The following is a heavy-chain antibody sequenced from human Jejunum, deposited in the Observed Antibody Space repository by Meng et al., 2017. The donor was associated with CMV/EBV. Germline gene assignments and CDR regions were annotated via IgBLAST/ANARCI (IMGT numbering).Heavy chain of an antibody. CDR3: ARGIVVVVAATSNWFDP. Sequence: QVQLVESGGGVVQPGRSLRVSCAGSGFTFSSYAMHWVRQAPGQGLEWVAVISYDGSNKYYADSVKGRFTISRDNSKNTLYLQMNSLRAEDTAVYYCARGIVVVVAATSNWFDPWGQGTLVTVAS. CDR2: ISYDGSNK. J-gene: IGHJ5*02. V-gene: IGHV3-30-3*01. D-gene: IGHD2-15*01. CDR1: GFTFSSYA.